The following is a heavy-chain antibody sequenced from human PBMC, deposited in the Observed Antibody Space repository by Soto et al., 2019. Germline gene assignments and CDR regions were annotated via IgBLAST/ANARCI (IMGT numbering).Heavy chain of an antibody. CDR1: GGTFSSYA. CDR2: IIPIFGTA. D-gene: IGHD3-3*01. CDR3: ARGYDFWSGQNDYYYMDV. V-gene: IGHV1-69*13. J-gene: IGHJ6*03. Sequence: GASVKVSCKASGGTFSSYAISWVRQAPGQGLEWMGGIIPIFGTANYAQKFQGRVTITADESTSTAYMELSSLRAEDTAVYYCARGYDFWSGQNDYYYMDVWGKGTTVTVSS.